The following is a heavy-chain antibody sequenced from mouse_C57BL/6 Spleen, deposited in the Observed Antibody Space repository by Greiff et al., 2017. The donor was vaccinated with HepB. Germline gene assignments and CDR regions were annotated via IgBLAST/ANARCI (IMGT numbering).Heavy chain of an antibody. J-gene: IGHJ2*01. Sequence: VQLQQSGAELVRPGASVKLSCKASGYTFTDYYINWVKQRPGQGLEWIARIYPGSGNTYYNEKFKGKATLTAEKSSSTAYMQLSSPTSEDSAVYFCARGGLRRSYWGQGTTLTVSS. V-gene: IGHV1-76*01. D-gene: IGHD2-2*01. CDR2: IYPGSGNT. CDR3: ARGGLRRSY. CDR1: GYTFTDYY.